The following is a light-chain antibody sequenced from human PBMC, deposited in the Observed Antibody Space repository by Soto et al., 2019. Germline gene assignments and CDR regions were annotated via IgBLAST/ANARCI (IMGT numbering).Light chain of an antibody. J-gene: IGKJ5*01. Sequence: EVVLTQSPVTLSLSPGERATISCRASQSFRGLLAWYQQKPGQAPRLLIYDAYNRATGIPPRFSGSGSGTDFTLTISSLEPEDSAVYYCQRRHMWPITFGQGTRLEIK. CDR2: DAY. CDR1: QSFRGL. CDR3: QRRHMWPIT. V-gene: IGKV3-11*01.